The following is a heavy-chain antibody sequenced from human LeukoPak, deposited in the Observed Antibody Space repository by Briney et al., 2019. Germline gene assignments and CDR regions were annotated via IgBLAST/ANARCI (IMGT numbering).Heavy chain of an antibody. CDR2: ISGSGGST. V-gene: IGHV3-23*01. D-gene: IGHD3-16*01. CDR3: AKDLSDYVWGSYGWFDP. CDR1: GFIFGDYW. J-gene: IGHJ5*02. Sequence: AGGSLRLSCVASGFIFGDYWMRWVRQAPGKGLEWVSAISGSGGSTYYADSVKGRFTISRDNSKNTLYLQMNSLRAEDTAVYYCAKDLSDYVWGSYGWFDPWGQGTLVTVSS.